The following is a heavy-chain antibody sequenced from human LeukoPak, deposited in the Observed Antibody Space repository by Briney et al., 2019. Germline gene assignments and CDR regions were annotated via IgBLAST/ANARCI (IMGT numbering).Heavy chain of an antibody. D-gene: IGHD6-19*01. J-gene: IGHJ4*02. V-gene: IGHV3-30*02. CDR1: GFTFSSYG. CDR3: AKAGLAVPPDY. CDR2: IRYDGSHK. Sequence: GGSLRLSCAASGFTFSSYGMHWVRQAPGKGLEWVAFIRYDGSHKYSADSVKGRFTISRDNSKNTLYLQMNSLRAEDTAVYHCAKAGLAVPPDYWGQGTLVTVSS.